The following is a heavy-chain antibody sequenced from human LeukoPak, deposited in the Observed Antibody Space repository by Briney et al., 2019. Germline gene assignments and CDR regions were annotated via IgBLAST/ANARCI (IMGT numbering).Heavy chain of an antibody. D-gene: IGHD3-10*01. CDR1: GFTFDDYG. CDR2: INWNGGST. J-gene: IGHJ4*02. Sequence: GGSLRLSCAASGFTFDDYGMSWVRQAPGKGLEWASGINWNGGSTGYADSVKGRFTISRDNAKNSLYLQMNSLRAEDTALYYCAREWGPHYYGSGSYDYWGQGTLVTVSS. CDR3: AREWGPHYYGSGSYDY. V-gene: IGHV3-20*04.